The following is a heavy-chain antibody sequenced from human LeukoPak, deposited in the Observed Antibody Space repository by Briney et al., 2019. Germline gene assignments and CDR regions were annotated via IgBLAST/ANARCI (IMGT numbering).Heavy chain of an antibody. Sequence: GGSLRLSCAASGFTFSSDWMTWVRQAPGKGLEWVANIKEDGSEKYYVDSVKGRFTISRDNAKNSLYLQMNSLRAEDTAVYYCAREKGAAGLFWGQGTLVTVSS. CDR1: GFTFSSDW. D-gene: IGHD6-13*01. V-gene: IGHV3-7*01. J-gene: IGHJ4*02. CDR2: IKEDGSEK. CDR3: AREKGAAGLF.